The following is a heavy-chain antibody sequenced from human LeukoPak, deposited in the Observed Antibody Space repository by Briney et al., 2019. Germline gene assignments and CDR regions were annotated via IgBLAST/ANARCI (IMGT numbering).Heavy chain of an antibody. CDR2: INHSGST. V-gene: IGHV4-34*01. Sequence: SETLSLTCAVYGGSFSGYYWSWIRQPPGKGLEWIGEINHSGSTNYNPSLKSRVTISVDTSKNQFSLKLSSVTAADTAVYYCARVLYSSDPWGQGTLVTVSS. J-gene: IGHJ5*02. CDR3: ARVLYSSDP. CDR1: GGSFSGYY. D-gene: IGHD6-13*01.